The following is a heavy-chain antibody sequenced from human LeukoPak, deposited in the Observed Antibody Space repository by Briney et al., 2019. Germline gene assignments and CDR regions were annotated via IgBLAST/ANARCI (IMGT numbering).Heavy chain of an antibody. CDR3: AKDPPYYYDSSGYGGGAFDI. CDR1: GFTFSSYA. Sequence: GGSLRLSCAASGFTFSSYAMSSVRQAPGKGLEWVSAISGSTGNTYYADSVKGRFTISRDNSKNTVYLQMNSLRAEDTAVYYCAKDPPYYYDSSGYGGGAFDIWGQGTMVTVSS. D-gene: IGHD3-22*01. V-gene: IGHV3-23*01. J-gene: IGHJ3*02. CDR2: ISGSTGNT.